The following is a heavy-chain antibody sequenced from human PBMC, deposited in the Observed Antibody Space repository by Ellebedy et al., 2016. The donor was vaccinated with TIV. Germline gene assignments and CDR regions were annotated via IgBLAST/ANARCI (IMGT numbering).Heavy chain of an antibody. V-gene: IGHV4-34*01. D-gene: IGHD4-23*01. Sequence: SETLSLTCAVYGGSFSGYYWSWIRQPPGKGLEWIGEINHSGSTNYNPSLKSRVTISVDTSKNQFSLKLSSVTAADTAVYYCARVKLPKTDCFDYWGQGTLVTVSS. J-gene: IGHJ4*02. CDR1: GGSFSGYY. CDR2: INHSGST. CDR3: ARVKLPKTDCFDY.